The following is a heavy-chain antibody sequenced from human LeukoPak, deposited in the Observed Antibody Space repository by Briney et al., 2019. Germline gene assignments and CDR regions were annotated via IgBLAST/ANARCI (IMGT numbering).Heavy chain of an antibody. D-gene: IGHD3-9*01. CDR1: GGSFSGYY. CDR3: AREAYDILDY. Sequence: SETLSLTCAVYGGSFSGYYWSWIRRPPGKGLEWIGEINHSGSTNYNPSLKSRVTISVDTSKNQFSLKLSSVTAADTAVYYCAREAYDILDYWGQGTLVTVSS. CDR2: INHSGST. J-gene: IGHJ4*02. V-gene: IGHV4-34*01.